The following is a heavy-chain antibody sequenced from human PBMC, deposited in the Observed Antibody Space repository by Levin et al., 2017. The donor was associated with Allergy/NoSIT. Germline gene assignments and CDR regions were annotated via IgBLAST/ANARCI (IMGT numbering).Heavy chain of an antibody. J-gene: IGHJ3*02. CDR1: GGSFSGYY. D-gene: IGHD6-13*01. V-gene: IGHV4-34*01. CDR3: ARSWRGSSWYSQVDAFDI. CDR2: INHSGST. Sequence: SETLSLTCAVYGGSFSGYYWSWIRQPPGKGLEWIGEINHSGSTNYNPSLKSRVTISVDTSKNQFSLKLSSVTAADTAVYYCARSWRGSSWYSQVDAFDIWGQGTMVTVSS.